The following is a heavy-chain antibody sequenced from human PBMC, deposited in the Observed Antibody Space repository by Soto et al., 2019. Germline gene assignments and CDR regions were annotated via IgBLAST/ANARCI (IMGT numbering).Heavy chain of an antibody. V-gene: IGHV4-59*08. CDR2: IYYTGST. Sequence: PSETLSLTCTGSGSTISNYYWSWIRQPPGKGLEWIGYIYYTGSTNYNPALKSRVTISVDTSKNQFSLKLSSVTAADTAVYYCARQAATSPYYYYGMDVWGQGTTVTVSS. CDR3: ARQAATSPYYYYGMDV. CDR1: GSTISNYY. J-gene: IGHJ6*02. D-gene: IGHD6-25*01.